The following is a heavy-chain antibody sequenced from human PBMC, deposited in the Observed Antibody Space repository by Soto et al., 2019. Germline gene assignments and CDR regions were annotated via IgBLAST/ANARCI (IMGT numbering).Heavy chain of an antibody. CDR1: GYTLTELS. V-gene: IGHV1-24*01. CDR3: ATWGASWFDP. Sequence: ASGRSCKVSGYTLTELSMHWVRQAPGKGLEWMGGFDPEDGETIYAQKFQGRVTMTEDTSTDTAYMELSSLRSEDTAVYYCATWGASWFDPWGQGTLVTVSS. CDR2: FDPEDGET. J-gene: IGHJ5*02. D-gene: IGHD3-16*01.